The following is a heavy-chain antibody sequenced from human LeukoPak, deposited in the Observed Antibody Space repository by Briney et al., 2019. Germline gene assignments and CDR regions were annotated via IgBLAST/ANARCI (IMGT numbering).Heavy chain of an antibody. CDR3: ARSPLGHFYDILTGYYMYFDY. Sequence: GSLRLSCAASGFTFSSYSMNWVRQAPGKGLEWVSSISSSSSYIYYADSVKGRFTISRDNAKNSLYLQMNSLRAEDTAVYYCARSPLGHFYDILTGYYMYFDYWGQGTLVTVSS. V-gene: IGHV3-21*01. CDR1: GFTFSSYS. J-gene: IGHJ4*02. D-gene: IGHD3-9*01. CDR2: ISSSSSYI.